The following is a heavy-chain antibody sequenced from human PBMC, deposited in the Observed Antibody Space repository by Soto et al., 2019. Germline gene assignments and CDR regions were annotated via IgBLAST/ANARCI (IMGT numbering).Heavy chain of an antibody. CDR3: AREYSYRDTGILPAAIPGMDI. J-gene: IGHJ6*01. CDR1: GGSFSNDT. Sequence: GASVKVPSKTSGGSFSNDTIASLRHSTGHGLEWIGRIIPIFGIASYAQKFQGRVTITADESTSTAYMELSSLRSDDTAVYYCAREYSYRDTGILPAAIPGMDICGQGIMVTV. CDR2: IIPIFGIA. D-gene: IGHD2-2*01. V-gene: IGHV1-69*13.